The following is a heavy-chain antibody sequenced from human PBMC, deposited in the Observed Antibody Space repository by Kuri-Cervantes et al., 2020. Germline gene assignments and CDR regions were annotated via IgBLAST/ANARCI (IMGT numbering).Heavy chain of an antibody. D-gene: IGHD2-21*02. Sequence: GESLKISCAASGFAFSSYVLHWVRRAPGKGPEWVSAIGTGGDTYYADSVMGRFTISRDNSKNSLYLQMNSLRAEDTALYYCAKDIGTTIPYYYMDVWGKGTTVTVSS. CDR1: GFAFSSYV. CDR2: IGTGGDT. J-gene: IGHJ6*03. CDR3: AKDIGTTIPYYYMDV. V-gene: IGHV3-47*02.